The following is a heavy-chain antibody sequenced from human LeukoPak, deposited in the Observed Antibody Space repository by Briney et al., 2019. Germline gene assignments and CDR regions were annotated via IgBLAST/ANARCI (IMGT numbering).Heavy chain of an antibody. CDR2: MYNSGST. CDR3: ARGIESYGDYGY. CDR1: GGSISGSY. D-gene: IGHD4-17*01. Sequence: SETLSLTCTVSGGSISGSYWSWIRQPPGKGLQWIAYMYNSGSTNYNPSLKSRVTISIDTSKNQFSLKLSSLTAADTAIYYCARGIESYGDYGYWGQGILVTVSS. V-gene: IGHV4-59*01. J-gene: IGHJ4*02.